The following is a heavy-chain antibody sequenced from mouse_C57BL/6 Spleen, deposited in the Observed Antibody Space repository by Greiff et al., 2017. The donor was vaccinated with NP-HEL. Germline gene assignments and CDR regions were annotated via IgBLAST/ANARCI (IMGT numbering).Heavy chain of an antibody. V-gene: IGHV5-17*01. Sequence: EVQLVESGGGLVKPGGSLKLSCAASGFTFSDYGMHWVRQAPEKGLEWVAYISSGSSPLYYADTVKGRFTTSRDNAKNTLFLQMTSRRSEDTAMYYCARREGFDYWGQGTTLTVSS. J-gene: IGHJ2*01. CDR2: ISSGSSPL. CDR1: GFTFSDYG. CDR3: ARREGFDY.